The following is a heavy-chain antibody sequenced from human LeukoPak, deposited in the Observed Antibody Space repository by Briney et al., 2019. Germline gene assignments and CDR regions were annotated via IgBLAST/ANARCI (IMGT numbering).Heavy chain of an antibody. CDR3: AREVGGNLGDAFDI. D-gene: IGHD4-23*01. Sequence: GGSLRLSCAASGFVFSNFVMHWVRQAPGKGLVWVSRINSDGSTATYADSVKGRFTTSRDNAKKTLYVQMNSLRAEDTAVYYCAREVGGNLGDAFDIWGQGTMVTVSS. J-gene: IGHJ3*02. V-gene: IGHV3-74*03. CDR1: GFVFSNFV. CDR2: INSDGSTA.